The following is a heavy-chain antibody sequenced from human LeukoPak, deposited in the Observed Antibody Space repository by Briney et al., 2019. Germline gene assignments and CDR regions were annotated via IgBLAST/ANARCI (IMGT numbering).Heavy chain of an antibody. CDR3: ARWARNDPAAIDY. Sequence: GGSLRLSCAASGFTFSSYRMNWVRQAPGKGLEWVSTISGGSGFIYYADSVKDRFSISRDNAKNSLYLQMNSLRAEDTAVYYCARWARNDPAAIDYWGQGTLVTVSS. CDR2: ISGGSGFI. D-gene: IGHD1-1*01. V-gene: IGHV3-21*01. CDR1: GFTFSSYR. J-gene: IGHJ4*02.